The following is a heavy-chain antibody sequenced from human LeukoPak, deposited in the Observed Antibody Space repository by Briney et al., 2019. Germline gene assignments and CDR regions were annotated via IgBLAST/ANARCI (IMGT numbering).Heavy chain of an antibody. V-gene: IGHV3-21*01. Sequence: GGSLRLSCAASGFTFSSYSMNWVRQAPGKGLEWVSSISSSSSYIYYADSVKGRITISRDNAKNSLYLQMNSLRAEDTAVYYCARVLRYFDWLLDYWGQGTLVTVSS. D-gene: IGHD3-9*01. CDR1: GFTFSSYS. J-gene: IGHJ4*02. CDR3: ARVLRYFDWLLDY. CDR2: ISSSSSYI.